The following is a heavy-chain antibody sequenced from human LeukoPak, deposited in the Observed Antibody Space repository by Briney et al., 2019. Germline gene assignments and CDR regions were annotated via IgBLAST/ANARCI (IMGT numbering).Heavy chain of an antibody. CDR3: ARQDMLSGHLWYFDL. J-gene: IGHJ2*01. CDR2: IYRSEST. CDR1: GGSLNITNYY. D-gene: IGHD3-10*01. V-gene: IGHV4-39*01. Sequence: AETLSLTCAVSGGSLNITNYYWGWIRQPPGKGLGWIGCIYRSESTYYNPSLKSRVTISVDTSKRQFSLKLNSGTAADTAVYFCARQDMLSGHLWYFDLWGRGTLGTVSS.